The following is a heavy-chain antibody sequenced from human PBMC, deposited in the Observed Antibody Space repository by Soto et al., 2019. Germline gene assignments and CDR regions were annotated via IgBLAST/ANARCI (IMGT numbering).Heavy chain of an antibody. CDR1: GYTFTSYA. CDR2: INAGNGNT. J-gene: IGHJ6*02. D-gene: IGHD3-3*01. CDR3: ARKYYDFWSGYYRDYGMDV. Sequence: ASVKVSCKASGYTFTSYAMHWVRQAPGQRLEWMGWINAGNGNTKYSQKFQGRVTITRVTSASTAYMELSSLRSEDTAVYCCARKYYDFWSGYYRDYGMDVWGQGTTVTVSS. V-gene: IGHV1-3*01.